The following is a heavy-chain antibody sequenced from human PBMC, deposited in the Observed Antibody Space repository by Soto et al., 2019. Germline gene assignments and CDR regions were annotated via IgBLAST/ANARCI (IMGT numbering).Heavy chain of an antibody. Sequence: GGSLRLSCAASGFTFSSYAMSWVRQAPGKGLEWVSAISGSGGSTYYADSVKGRFTISRDNSKNTLYLQMISLRAEDTAVYYCSKVYYDSSGYGGYYYYGMDVWGQGTTVTVSS. CDR3: SKVYYDSSGYGGYYYYGMDV. V-gene: IGHV3-23*01. J-gene: IGHJ6*02. CDR2: ISGSGGST. CDR1: GFTFSSYA. D-gene: IGHD3-22*01.